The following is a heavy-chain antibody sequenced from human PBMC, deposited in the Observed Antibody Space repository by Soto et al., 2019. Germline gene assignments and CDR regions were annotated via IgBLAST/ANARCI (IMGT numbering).Heavy chain of an antibody. D-gene: IGHD3-3*01. CDR1: GFTFSSYA. Sequence: GGSLRLSCAASGFTFSSYAMSWVRQAPGKGLEWVSAISGSGGSTYYADSVKGRFTISRDNSKNTLYLQMNSLRAEDTAVYYCARWDYDFWSAPRQVDYWGQGTLVTVSS. V-gene: IGHV3-23*01. CDR2: ISGSGGST. J-gene: IGHJ4*02. CDR3: ARWDYDFWSAPRQVDY.